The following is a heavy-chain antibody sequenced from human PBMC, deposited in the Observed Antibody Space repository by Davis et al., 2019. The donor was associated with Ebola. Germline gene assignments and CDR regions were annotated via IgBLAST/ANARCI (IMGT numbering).Heavy chain of an antibody. CDR3: ARVRGVCTNGVCSPYWYFDL. D-gene: IGHD2-8*01. CDR1: GFTFSSYT. Sequence: GESLKISCAASGFTFSSYTMNWVRQAPGKGLEWVSYISSSSSTIYYADSVKGRFTISRDNAKNSLYLQMNSLRDEDTAVYYCARVRGVCTNGVCSPYWYFDLWGRGTLVTVSS. V-gene: IGHV3-48*02. CDR2: ISSSSSTI. J-gene: IGHJ2*01.